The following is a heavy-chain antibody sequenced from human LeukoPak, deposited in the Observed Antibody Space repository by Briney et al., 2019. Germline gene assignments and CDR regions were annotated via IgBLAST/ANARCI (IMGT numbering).Heavy chain of an antibody. CDR2: IIPNLGVA. Sequence: ASVKVSCKASGGTFSSYAISWVRQAPGQGLEWMGRIIPNLGVANYAQNFQGRITVTADESTGTAYMELSSLRSDDTAIYYCARDNPPYCNGGSCYSYWGQGNPGHRLL. D-gene: IGHD2-15*01. CDR3: ARDNPPYCNGGSCYSY. J-gene: IGHJ4*02. V-gene: IGHV1-69*04. CDR1: GGTFSSYA.